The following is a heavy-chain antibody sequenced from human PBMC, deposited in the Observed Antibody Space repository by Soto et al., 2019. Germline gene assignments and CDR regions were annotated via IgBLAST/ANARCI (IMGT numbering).Heavy chain of an antibody. D-gene: IGHD6-19*01. CDR3: ARGGSSAWYNWFAP. CDR1: GGPISSYY. CDR2: IYYSGST. V-gene: IGHV4-59*01. J-gene: IGHJ5*02. Sequence: SETLSLTCTVSGGPISSYYWSWIRQPPGKGLEWIGYIYYSGSTNYNPSLKSRVTISVDTSKNQFSLKLSSVTAADTAVYYCARGGSSAWYNWFAPWGQGTLVTVSS.